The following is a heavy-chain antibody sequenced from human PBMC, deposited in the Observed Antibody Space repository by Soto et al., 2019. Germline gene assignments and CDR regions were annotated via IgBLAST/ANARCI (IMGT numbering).Heavy chain of an antibody. V-gene: IGHV4-59*12. Sequence: SETLSLTCTVSGGSFGTYYWAWIRQPPGKGLEWIGYMYYTGNTNYNPSLKSRVTISVDKSKNQFSLKLSSVTAADTAVYYCARRGILHYYYYYGMDVWGQGTTVTVSS. D-gene: IGHD2-15*01. CDR3: ARRGILHYYYYYGMDV. CDR1: GGSFGTYY. J-gene: IGHJ6*02. CDR2: MYYTGNT.